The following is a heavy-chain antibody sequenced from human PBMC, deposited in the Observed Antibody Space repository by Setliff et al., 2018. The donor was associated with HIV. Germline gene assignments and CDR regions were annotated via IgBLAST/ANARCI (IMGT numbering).Heavy chain of an antibody. D-gene: IGHD4-17*01. CDR2: ISTSGNT. CDR3: ASSPAWRSDYGLHTFDY. J-gene: IGHJ4*02. CDR1: IGSISSYY. Sequence: PSETLSLTCNVSIGSISSYYWNWIRQPAGTGLQWIGRISTSGNTNYNPSLKNRLTMSLDTSKQQFSLRLSSVTAADTAIYYCASSPAWRSDYGLHTFDYWGQGTLVTVSS. V-gene: IGHV4-4*07.